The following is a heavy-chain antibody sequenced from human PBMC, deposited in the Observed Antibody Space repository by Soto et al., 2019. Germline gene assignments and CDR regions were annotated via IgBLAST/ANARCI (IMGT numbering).Heavy chain of an antibody. Sequence: SETLSLTCTVSGGSIRSYYWSWIRQPPGKGLEWIGYVYNTGDTNYNPSLKSRVTISIDTSKNQVSLKLSSVTAADTAIYYCARDRPGASIRAFEYWGQGTLVT. V-gene: IGHV4-59*01. J-gene: IGHJ4*02. CDR1: GGSIRSYY. CDR3: ARDRPGASIRAFEY. D-gene: IGHD3-10*01. CDR2: VYNTGDT.